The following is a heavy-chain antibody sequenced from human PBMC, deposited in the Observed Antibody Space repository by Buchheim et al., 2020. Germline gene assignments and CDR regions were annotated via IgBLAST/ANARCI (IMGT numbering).Heavy chain of an antibody. CDR3: AGVFVSSSWSYFNY. J-gene: IGHJ4*02. CDR2: IWYDGSNK. V-gene: IGHV3-33*01. Sequence: QVQLVESGGGVVQPGRSLRLSCAASGFTFSSYGMHWVSQAPGKGLEWVAVIWYDGSNKYYADSVKGRFTISRDNSKNTLYLQMNSLSAEDTAVYYCAGVFVSSSWSYFNYWGQGTL. D-gene: IGHD6-13*01. CDR1: GFTFSSYG.